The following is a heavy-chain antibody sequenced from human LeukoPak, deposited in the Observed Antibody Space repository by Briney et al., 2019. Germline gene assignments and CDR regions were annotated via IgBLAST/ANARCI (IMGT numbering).Heavy chain of an antibody. Sequence: ASVKVSCKASGYTFTGYYMHWVRQAPGQGLEWMGWINPNSGGTNYAQKFQGRVTMTRDTSISTAYMELSRLRSDDTAVYYCAREGPEKVPAAGDYYYYGMDVWGQGPTVTVSS. V-gene: IGHV1-2*02. CDR3: AREGPEKVPAAGDYYYYGMDV. D-gene: IGHD2-2*01. CDR1: GYTFTGYY. CDR2: INPNSGGT. J-gene: IGHJ6*02.